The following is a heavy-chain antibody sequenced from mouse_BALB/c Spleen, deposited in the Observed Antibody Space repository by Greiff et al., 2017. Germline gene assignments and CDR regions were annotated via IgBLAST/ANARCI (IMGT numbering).Heavy chain of an antibody. CDR1: GDSITSGY. D-gene: IGHD2-3*01. CDR3: ARSGGYYDYYAMDY. CDR2: ISYSGST. V-gene: IGHV3-8*02. Sequence: EVQRVESGPSLVKPSQTLSLTCSVTGDSITSGYWNWIRKFPGNKLEYMGYISYSGSTYYNPSLKSRISITRDTSKNQYYLQLNSVTTEDTATYYCARSGGYYDYYAMDYWGQGTSVTVSS. J-gene: IGHJ4*01.